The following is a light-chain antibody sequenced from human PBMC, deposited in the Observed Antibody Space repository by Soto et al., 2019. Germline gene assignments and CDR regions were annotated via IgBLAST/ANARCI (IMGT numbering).Light chain of an antibody. CDR2: DDT. CDR1: NSGSNT. CDR3: QVWDSSSDQAV. V-gene: IGLV3-21*02. J-gene: IGLJ2*01. Sequence: SYELTQPPSVSVAPGQTARITCGGNNSGSNTVHWYQQRPGQAPVLVAFDDTDRPSGIPERFSGSNSGNTATLTISRVEGGDEADYYCQVWDSSSDQAVFGGGTKLTVL.